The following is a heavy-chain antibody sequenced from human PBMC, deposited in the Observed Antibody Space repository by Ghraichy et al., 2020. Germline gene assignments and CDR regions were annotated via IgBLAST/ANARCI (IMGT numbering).Heavy chain of an antibody. CDR3: ARGFYDSSGYYFDY. CDR2: INHSGST. Sequence: SETLSLTCAVYGGSFSGYYWSWIRQPPGKGLEWIGEINHSGSTNYNQSLKSRVTISVDTSKNQFSLKLSSVTAADTAVYYCARGFYDSSGYYFDYWGQGTLVTVSS. V-gene: IGHV4-34*01. CDR1: GGSFSGYY. J-gene: IGHJ4*02. D-gene: IGHD3-22*01.